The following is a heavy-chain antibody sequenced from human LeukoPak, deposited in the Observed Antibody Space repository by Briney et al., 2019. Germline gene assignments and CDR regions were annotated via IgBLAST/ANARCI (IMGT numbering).Heavy chain of an antibody. J-gene: IGHJ4*02. Sequence: PGGSLRLSCAASGFTFNSYWMHWVRQAPGKGLVWVSRINSDGSSTSYADSVKGRFTISRDNGKNTLYLQMNSLRAEDTAVYYCARDESRDGYKAGDYWGQGTLVTVSS. CDR3: ARDESRDGYKAGDY. D-gene: IGHD5-24*01. V-gene: IGHV3-74*01. CDR1: GFTFNSYW. CDR2: INSDGSST.